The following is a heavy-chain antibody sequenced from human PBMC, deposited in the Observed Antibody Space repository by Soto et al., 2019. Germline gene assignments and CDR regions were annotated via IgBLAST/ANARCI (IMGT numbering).Heavy chain of an antibody. CDR1: GFTFDDYA. CDR2: ISWNSGSI. V-gene: IGHV3-9*01. J-gene: IGHJ3*02. Sequence: GGSLRLSCAASGFTFDDYAMHWVRQAPGKGLEWVSGISWNSGSIGYADSVKGRFTISRDNAKNSLYLQMNSLRAEDTALYYCAKGLTGDLPDAFDIWGQGTMVTASS. D-gene: IGHD7-27*01. CDR3: AKGLTGDLPDAFDI.